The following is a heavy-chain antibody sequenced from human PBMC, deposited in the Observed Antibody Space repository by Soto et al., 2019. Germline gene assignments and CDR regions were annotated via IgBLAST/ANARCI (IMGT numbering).Heavy chain of an antibody. V-gene: IGHV1-58*01. CDR1: GFTFTSSA. D-gene: IGHD6-13*01. CDR3: AAAAAGIILNLDY. J-gene: IGHJ4*02. CDR2: IVVGSGNT. Sequence: QMQLVQSGPEVKKPGTSVKVSCKASGFTFTSSAVQWVRQARGQRLEWIGWIVVGSGNTNYAQKFQERVTITRDMSTSTAYMELSSLRSEDTAVYYCAAAAAGIILNLDYWGQGTLVTVSS.